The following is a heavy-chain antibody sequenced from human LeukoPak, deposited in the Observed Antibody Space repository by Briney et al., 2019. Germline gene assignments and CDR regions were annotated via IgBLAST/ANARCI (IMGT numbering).Heavy chain of an antibody. CDR3: AKDRQRKQPRGFDY. Sequence: GGSLRLSSAVSGFTFSSYAMSWVRQAPGKGLEWVSAIGGSGVTAFYADSVKGRFTISRDSSTNTLYLQMNSLRAEDTAVYYCAKDRQRKQPRGFDYWGQGTLVTVSS. CDR1: GFTFSSYA. CDR2: IGGSGVTA. V-gene: IGHV3-23*01. D-gene: IGHD1-1*01. J-gene: IGHJ4*02.